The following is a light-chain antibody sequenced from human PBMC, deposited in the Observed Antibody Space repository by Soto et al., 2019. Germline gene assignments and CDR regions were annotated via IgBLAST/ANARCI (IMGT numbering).Light chain of an antibody. CDR1: QSVSNN. Sequence: EIVMTQSPATLSVSPGERATLSCRASQSVSNNLAWYQQKPGQAPRLLIYFASTRATGTPARFSGSGSGTEFTLTISSLQSEDFAVYYCQQYNKWPLTFGGGTKVATK. J-gene: IGKJ4*01. CDR2: FAS. V-gene: IGKV3-15*01. CDR3: QQYNKWPLT.